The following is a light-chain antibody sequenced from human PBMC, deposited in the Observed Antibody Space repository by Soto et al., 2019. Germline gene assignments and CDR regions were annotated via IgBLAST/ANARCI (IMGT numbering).Light chain of an antibody. CDR2: EVT. V-gene: IGLV2-14*01. J-gene: IGLJ1*01. Sequence: QSALAQPSSLSGSPGQSITISCTGTSTDVGGYNYVSWYQHHSGKAPKLLIYEVTNRPSGISDRFSGSKSVNTASLTISGLQAEDESDYYCGSYSSTDTPFVFGTGTKLTVL. CDR3: GSYSSTDTPFV. CDR1: STDVGGYNY.